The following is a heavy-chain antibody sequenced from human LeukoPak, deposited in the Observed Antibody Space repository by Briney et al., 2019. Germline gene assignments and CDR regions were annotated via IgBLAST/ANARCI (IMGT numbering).Heavy chain of an antibody. CDR1: GFTFSSYA. J-gene: IGHJ4*02. V-gene: IGHV3-30-3*01. Sequence: GGSLRLSCAASGFTFSSYAMHWVRQAPGKGLEWVAVISYDGSNKYYADSVKGRFTISRDNAENSLYLQMNSLRVEDTAVYYCARNYFDYWGQGALVTVSS. CDR3: ARNYFDY. CDR2: ISYDGSNK.